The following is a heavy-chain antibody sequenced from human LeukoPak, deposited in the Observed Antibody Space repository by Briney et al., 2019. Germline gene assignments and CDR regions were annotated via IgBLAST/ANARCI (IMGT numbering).Heavy chain of an antibody. D-gene: IGHD6-13*01. CDR3: ARGPSYSSSWYFDY. Sequence: PSETLSLTCIVSGGSISSSIYYWAWVRQPPGKGLEWIGTVFYNGATQYSPSLRSRVTISIDTSTNQFSLKLTSVTAADTALYYCARGPSYSSSWYFDYWGQGTLVTVSS. CDR1: GGSISSSIYY. CDR2: VFYNGAT. V-gene: IGHV4-39*07. J-gene: IGHJ4*02.